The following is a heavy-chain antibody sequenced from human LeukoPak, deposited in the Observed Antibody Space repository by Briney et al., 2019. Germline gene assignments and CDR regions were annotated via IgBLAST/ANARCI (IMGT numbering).Heavy chain of an antibody. CDR1: GYTFINYG. Sequence: GASVKVSCKASGYTFINYGISWVRQAPGQGLEWMGWISRHNGNTNYAQKLQDRVTMTTDTSTSTVYLELRSLRSDDTAIYYCARANGWPYYFDYWGQGTLVTVSS. CDR2: ISRHNGNT. V-gene: IGHV1-18*01. D-gene: IGHD6-19*01. J-gene: IGHJ4*02. CDR3: ARANGWPYYFDY.